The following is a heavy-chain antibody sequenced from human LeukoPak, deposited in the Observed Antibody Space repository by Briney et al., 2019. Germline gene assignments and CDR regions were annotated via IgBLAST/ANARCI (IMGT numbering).Heavy chain of an antibody. CDR3: ARVDY. CDR1: GYIFTSYY. V-gene: IGHV1-46*01. Sequence: ASVKVSCKASGYIFTSYYMYWVRQAPGQGLEWMGIINPSGGSIRYAQKFQGRVTITADESTSTAYMELSSLRSEDTAVYYCARVDYWGQGTLVTVSS. CDR2: INPSGGSI. J-gene: IGHJ4*02.